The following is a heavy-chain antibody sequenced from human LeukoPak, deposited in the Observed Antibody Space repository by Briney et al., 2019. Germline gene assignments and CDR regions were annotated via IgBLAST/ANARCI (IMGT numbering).Heavy chain of an antibody. CDR2: ISSSSSYI. D-gene: IGHD2-2*01. CDR1: GFTFSSYS. Sequence: PGGSLRLSCAASGFTFSSYSMNWVRQAPGKGLEWVSSISSSSSYIYYAGSVKGRSTISRDNAKNSLYLQMNSLRAEDTAVYYCARSIVVVPAATIVRYNWFDPWGQGTLVTVSS. V-gene: IGHV3-21*01. CDR3: ARSIVVVPAATIVRYNWFDP. J-gene: IGHJ5*02.